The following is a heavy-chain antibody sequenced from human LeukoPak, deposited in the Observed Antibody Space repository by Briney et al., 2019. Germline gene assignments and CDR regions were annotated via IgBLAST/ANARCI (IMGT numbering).Heavy chain of an antibody. CDR1: GFTFTNFA. CDR2: ISGSSSTI. D-gene: IGHD2-2*02. V-gene: IGHV3-48*04. J-gene: IGHJ3*02. Sequence: PGGSLRLSCAASGFTFTNFAMHWVRQAPGKGLEWVSYISGSSSTIYYADSVKGRFTISRDNAKNSLYLQMNSLRAEDTAVYYCARDSIPRSAFDIWGQGTTVTVSS. CDR3: ARDSIPRSAFDI.